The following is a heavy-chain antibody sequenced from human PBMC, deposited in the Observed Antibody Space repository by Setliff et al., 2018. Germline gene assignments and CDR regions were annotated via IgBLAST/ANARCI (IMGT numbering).Heavy chain of an antibody. J-gene: IGHJ4*02. CDR2: IDISSTTI. V-gene: IGHV3-48*01. D-gene: IGHD6-13*01. Sequence: ESLKISCAASGFTFSSYSMKWVRQAPGKGLEWISYIDISSTTIYYADSVKGRFTISRDNSKNTLYLEMNSLRPEDTAVYYCAKAKYSLSWYSATSLDYLGQGILVTVAS. CDR3: AKAKYSLSWYSATSLDY. CDR1: GFTFSSYS.